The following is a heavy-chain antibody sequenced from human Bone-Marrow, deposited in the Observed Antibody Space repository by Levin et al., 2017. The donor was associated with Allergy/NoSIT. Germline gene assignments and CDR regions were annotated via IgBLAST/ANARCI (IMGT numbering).Heavy chain of an antibody. CDR3: ANPTYDCSTPDV. V-gene: IGHV4-39*01. CDR1: GGSVSDSNYY. Sequence: PSETLSLTCTVSGGSVSDSNYYWGWIRQPPGKGLEWIGSIYDTGSSHSSPSLKSRVTISVDTSKNQFSLRLTSVTAADTAVYYCANPTYDCSTPDVWGPGTTVTVSS. J-gene: IGHJ6*02. CDR2: IYDTGSS. D-gene: IGHD5-12*01.